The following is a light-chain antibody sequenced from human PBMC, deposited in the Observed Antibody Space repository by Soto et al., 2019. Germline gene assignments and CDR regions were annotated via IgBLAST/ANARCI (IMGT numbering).Light chain of an antibody. CDR2: GAS. CDR3: QQYGSSPET. CDR1: QTVRNNY. J-gene: IGKJ1*01. V-gene: IGKV3-20*01. Sequence: EFVLTQSPGTLSLSPGERATLSSRASQTVRNNYLAWYQQKPGQAPRLLIYGASSRATGIPDRFSGSGSGTDFTLTISRLEPEDFAVYYCQQYGSSPETFGQGTKVDIK.